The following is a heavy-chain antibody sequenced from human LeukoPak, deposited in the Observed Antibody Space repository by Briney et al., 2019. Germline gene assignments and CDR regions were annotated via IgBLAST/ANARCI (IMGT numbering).Heavy chain of an antibody. J-gene: IGHJ3*02. Sequence: SETLSLTCSVSGGSISDYYWNWMRQPPGKGLEWIGYIYYSGRTNYNPSLKSRVSISVDTSKNQFSLKLSSVTAADTAVYYCTRDFRGSVDAFDIWGQGTMVAVSS. CDR2: IYYSGRT. CDR3: TRDFRGSVDAFDI. V-gene: IGHV4-59*01. CDR1: GGSISDYY.